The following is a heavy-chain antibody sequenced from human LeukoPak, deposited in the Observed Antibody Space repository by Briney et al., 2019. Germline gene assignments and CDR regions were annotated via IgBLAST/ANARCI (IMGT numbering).Heavy chain of an antibody. J-gene: IGHJ4*02. CDR3: ARYKDRLGYSSSWYYFDY. CDR2: INHSGST. V-gene: IGHV4-34*01. Sequence: SETLSLTCAAYGGSFSGYYWSWIRQPPGKGLEWIGEINHSGSTNYNPSLKGRVTISVDTSKNQFSLKLSSVTAADTAVYYCARYKDRLGYSSSWYYFDYWGQGTLVTVSS. D-gene: IGHD6-13*01. CDR1: GGSFSGYY.